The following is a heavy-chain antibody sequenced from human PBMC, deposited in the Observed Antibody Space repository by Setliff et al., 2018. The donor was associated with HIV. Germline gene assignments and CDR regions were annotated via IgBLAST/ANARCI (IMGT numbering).Heavy chain of an antibody. J-gene: IGHJ3*01. D-gene: IGHD3-22*01. Sequence: SETLSLTCNVSGDSISGFFWSWIRQPPGKTLEWIGSIFTNEFIYYNPSLKSRVTISADTSNTQFSLKLRSVTAADTAVYYCARGDTYYHDSSGYVKSALDCLDVWGQGTMVTVSS. V-gene: IGHV4-4*08. CDR1: GDSISGFF. CDR3: ARGDTYYHDSSGYVKSALDCLDV. CDR2: IFTNEFI.